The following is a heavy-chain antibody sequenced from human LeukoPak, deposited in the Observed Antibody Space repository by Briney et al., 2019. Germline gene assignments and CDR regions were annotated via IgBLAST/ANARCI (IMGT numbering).Heavy chain of an antibody. D-gene: IGHD3-22*01. V-gene: IGHV3-48*03. CDR2: ISSSGSTI. CDR3: AREILLGYYDSSGPFDY. J-gene: IGHJ4*02. Sequence: PGGSLRLSCAASGFTFSSYEMNWVRQAPGKGLEWVSYISSSGSTIYYADSVKGRFTISRDNAKNSLYLQMNSLRAEDTAVYYCAREILLGYYDSSGPFDYWGQGTLVTVSS. CDR1: GFTFSSYE.